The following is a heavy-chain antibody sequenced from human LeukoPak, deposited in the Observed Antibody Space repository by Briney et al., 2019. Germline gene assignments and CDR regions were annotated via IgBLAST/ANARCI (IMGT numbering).Heavy chain of an antibody. D-gene: IGHD2-15*01. J-gene: IGHJ4*02. V-gene: IGHV1-18*01. Sequence: ASVKVSCKASGYTFTSYGISWVRQALGQGLEWMGWISAYNGNTNYAKKLQGRVTMTTDTSTSTAYMELRSLRSDDTAVYYCARLTLGYCSGGSCYPPLDWGQGTLVTVSS. CDR2: ISAYNGNT. CDR1: GYTFTSYG. CDR3: ARLTLGYCSGGSCYPPLD.